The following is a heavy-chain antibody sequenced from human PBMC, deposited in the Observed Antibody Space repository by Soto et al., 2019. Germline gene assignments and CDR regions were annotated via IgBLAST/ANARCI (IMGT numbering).Heavy chain of an antibody. CDR1: GYTFTSYA. J-gene: IGHJ5*02. CDR3: ARVGAAAGTGWFDP. CDR2: INAGNGNT. D-gene: IGHD6-13*01. V-gene: IGHV1-3*01. Sequence: QVQLVQSGAEVKKPGASVKVSCKASGYTFTSYAMHWVRQAPGQRLEWMGWINAGNGNTKYSQKFQGRVTITRDTSASTAYMKLSSLRSEDTAVYYCARVGAAAGTGWFDPWGQGTLVTVSS.